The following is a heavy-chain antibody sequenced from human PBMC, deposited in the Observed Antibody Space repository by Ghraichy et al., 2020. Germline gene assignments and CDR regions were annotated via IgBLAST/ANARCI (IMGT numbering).Heavy chain of an antibody. CDR3: ARGYGAVMDV. V-gene: IGHV3-13*01. J-gene: IGHJ6*03. D-gene: IGHD4/OR15-4a*01. CDR1: GFTFSSYD. Sequence: GESLNISCAASGFTFSSYDMHWVRQATGKGLEWVSAIGTAGDTYYPGSVKGRFTISRENAKNSLYLQMNSLRAGDTAVYYCARGYGAVMDVWGKGTTVTVSS. CDR2: IGTAGDT.